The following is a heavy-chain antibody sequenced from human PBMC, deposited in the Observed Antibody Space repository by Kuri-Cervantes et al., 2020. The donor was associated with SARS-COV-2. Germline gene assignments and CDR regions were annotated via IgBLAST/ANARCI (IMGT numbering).Heavy chain of an antibody. CDR2: IIPIFGTA. CDR3: ARGRAARPYYYYMDV. D-gene: IGHD6-6*01. V-gene: IGHV1-69*13. CDR1: GGTFSSYA. Sequence: SVKVSCKASGGTFSSYAISWVRQAPGQGLEWMGGIIPIFGTANYAQKFQGRVTITADESTSTAYMELSSVTAADTAVYYCARGRAARPYYYYMDVWGKGTTVTVSS. J-gene: IGHJ6*03.